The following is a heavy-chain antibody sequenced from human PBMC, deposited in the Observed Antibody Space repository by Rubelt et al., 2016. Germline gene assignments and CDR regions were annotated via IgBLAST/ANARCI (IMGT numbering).Heavy chain of an antibody. Sequence: LDSGGGLVQPGGSLRLSCAASGFPFKTYAMNWIRQAPGKGLEWVSSISSSSTYMYYADSVKGRFTISRDDAKNSLYLQMNSLRAEDTAVYYCAREASYRYGDYVDYWGQGTLVTVSS. CDR1: GFPFKTYA. D-gene: IGHD4/OR15-4a*01. CDR3: AREASYRYGDYVDY. V-gene: IGHV3-21*01. J-gene: IGHJ4*02. CDR2: ISSSSTYM.